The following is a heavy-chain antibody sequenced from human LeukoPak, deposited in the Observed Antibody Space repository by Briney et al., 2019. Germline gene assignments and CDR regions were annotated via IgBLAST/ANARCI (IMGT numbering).Heavy chain of an antibody. CDR3: ARDRPYYSYCFDI. J-gene: IGHJ3*02. CDR2: ISSSGSTI. V-gene: IGHV3-48*01. D-gene: IGHD2-21*01. Sequence: RXAPGKGXXXXXXISSSGSTISYADSVKGRFTISRDNAKNSLYLQMNSLRAEDTAVYYCARDRPYYSYCFDIWGQGTMVTVSS.